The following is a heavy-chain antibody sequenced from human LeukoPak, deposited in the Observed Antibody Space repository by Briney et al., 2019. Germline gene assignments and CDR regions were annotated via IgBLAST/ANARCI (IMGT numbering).Heavy chain of an antibody. CDR2: IYSGGST. CDR3: FYSSSSLDDY. Sequence: PGGSLRLSCAASGFTVSSNYMSWVRQAPGKGLEWVSVIYSGGSTYYADSVKGRFTISRDNSKNTLYLQLNSLRAEDTAVYYCFYSSSSLDDYWGQGTLVTVSS. D-gene: IGHD6-6*01. V-gene: IGHV3-66*01. J-gene: IGHJ4*02. CDR1: GFTVSSNY.